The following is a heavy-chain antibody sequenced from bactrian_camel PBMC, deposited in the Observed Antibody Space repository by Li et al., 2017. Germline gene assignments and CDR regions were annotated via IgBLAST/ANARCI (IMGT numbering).Heavy chain of an antibody. J-gene: IGHJ4*01. Sequence: VQLVESGGGLVQPGGSLRLSCAASGFTFSGYYMNWVRQAPGKKLEWVSSITSGGASTYYTDSVKGRFTISRDNAKNTLYLQLNSLKTEDTAMYTVQKIPGTAFRPAGARGPRSPSP. CDR1: GFTFSGYY. D-gene: IGHD6*01. CDR2: ITSGGAST. V-gene: IGHV3S1*01. CDR3: QKIPGTAFRPA.